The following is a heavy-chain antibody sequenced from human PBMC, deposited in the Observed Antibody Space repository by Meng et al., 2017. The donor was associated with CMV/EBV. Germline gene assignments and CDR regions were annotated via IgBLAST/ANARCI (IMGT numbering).Heavy chain of an antibody. D-gene: IGHD3-16*02. CDR1: GFTVSGHH. Sequence: GESLKISCAASGFTVSGHHMSWVRQAPGKGLEWISVIYNDDSTHYVDSVKGRFTISRDDSENTLYLQMNSLRAEDTAVYYCSYRYYFDYWGQGTMVTVSS. V-gene: IGHV3-53*01. J-gene: IGHJ4*02. CDR3: SYRYYFDY. CDR2: IYNDDST.